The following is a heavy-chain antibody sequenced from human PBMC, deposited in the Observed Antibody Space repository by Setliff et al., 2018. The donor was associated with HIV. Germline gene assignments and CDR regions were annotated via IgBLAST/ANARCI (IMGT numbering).Heavy chain of an antibody. CDR3: ARAPGSVSVFLDS. D-gene: IGHD3-10*01. CDR1: GASVSSGSW. Sequence: SETLSLTCAVSGASVSSGSWWTWVRQPPGKGLEWIGEVFHSGSATYNPSLKSRVTISVDTSKNQFSLKVNSVTAADTAMYYCARAPGSVSVFLDSLGQGTLVAVSS. J-gene: IGHJ4*02. CDR2: VFHSGSA. V-gene: IGHV4-4*02.